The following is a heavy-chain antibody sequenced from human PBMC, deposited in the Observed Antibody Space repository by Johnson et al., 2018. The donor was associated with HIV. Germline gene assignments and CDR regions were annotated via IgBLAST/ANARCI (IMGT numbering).Heavy chain of an antibody. V-gene: IGHV3-30*04. J-gene: IGHJ3*02. D-gene: IGHD3-22*01. CDR3: ATSGNYDDDAFDI. CDR2: ISSDGSNK. Sequence: VQLVESGGGVVQPGRSLRLSCAASGFSFSNFAMDWVRQAPGKGLEWVALISSDGSNKYYGDSVKGRFTISRDTSKNTLSLQMNSLRGEDTAVYYCATSGNYDDDAFDIWGQGTMVTVSS. CDR1: GFSFSNFA.